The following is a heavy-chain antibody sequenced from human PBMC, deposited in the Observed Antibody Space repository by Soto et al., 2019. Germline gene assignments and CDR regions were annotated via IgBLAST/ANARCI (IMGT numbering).Heavy chain of an antibody. CDR3: TRLNYYDRTAPAGGMDV. Sequence: PGGSLRLSCAASGFTFSGSAMHWVRLASGKGLEWVGRIRSKANSYATAYGASVKGRFTISRDDSKNTAYLQMNSLNTEDTAVYYCTRLNYYDRTAPAGGMDVWGLGTTVTVSS. D-gene: IGHD3-22*01. J-gene: IGHJ6*02. CDR2: IRSKANSYAT. CDR1: GFTFSGSA. V-gene: IGHV3-73*01.